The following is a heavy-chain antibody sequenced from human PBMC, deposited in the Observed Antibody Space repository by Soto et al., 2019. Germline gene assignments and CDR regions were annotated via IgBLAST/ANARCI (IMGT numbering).Heavy chain of an antibody. V-gene: IGHV3-74*01. CDR3: ARVNDPEDY. CDR2: INDVETRT. Sequence: EVHLVESGGGLVQPGGSLRLSCSASGFAFSRYWMHWVRQAPGGGLMWVSRINDVETRTHYADSVKGRFTVSRDNAKNTVYLQMDSLRAEDTALYYCARVNDPEDYCGQGNLVIVYS. D-gene: IGHD1-1*01. J-gene: IGHJ4*02. CDR1: GFAFSRYW.